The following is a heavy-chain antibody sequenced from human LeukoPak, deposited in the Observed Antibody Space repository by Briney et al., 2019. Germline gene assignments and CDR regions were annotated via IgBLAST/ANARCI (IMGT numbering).Heavy chain of an antibody. CDR2: IYTRGCT. CDR1: GGSISSGSYY. Sequence: SQTLSLTCTVSGGSISSGSYYWSWIRQPAGKGLEWIGRIYTRGCTDYNPSLKSRVTISVDTSKNQFSLKLSSVTAADTAVYYCARAGWPLYYFDYWGQGTLVTVSS. CDR3: ARAGWPLYYFDY. J-gene: IGHJ4*02. D-gene: IGHD2-15*01. V-gene: IGHV4-61*02.